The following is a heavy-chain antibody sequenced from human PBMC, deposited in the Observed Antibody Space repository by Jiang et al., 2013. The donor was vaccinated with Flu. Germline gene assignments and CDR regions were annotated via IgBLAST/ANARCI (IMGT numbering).Heavy chain of an antibody. D-gene: IGHD3-10*01. CDR1: GGSISSYY. Sequence: GLVKPSETLSLTCTVSGGSISSYYWNWIRQPPGKGLEWIGYIYYSGSTNYNPSLKSRLTISLDTPKNQFALKLSSVAAADTAIYYCARGPSPFINFIPLDWYFDLWGRGTLVTVSS. CDR3: ARGPSPFINFIPLDWYFDL. V-gene: IGHV4-59*01. CDR2: IYYSGST. J-gene: IGHJ2*01.